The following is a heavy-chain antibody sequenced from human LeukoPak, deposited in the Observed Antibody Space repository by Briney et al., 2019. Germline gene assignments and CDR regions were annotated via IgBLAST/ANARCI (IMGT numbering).Heavy chain of an antibody. D-gene: IGHD1-26*01. Sequence: ASVKVSCKASGYTFTSYYMHWVRQAPGQGLEWMGIINPSGGSTSYAQKLQGRVTMTTDTSTSTAYMELRSLRSDDTAVYYCAREAGFGGSYSSPDYWGQGTLVTVSS. CDR3: AREAGFGGSYSSPDY. V-gene: IGHV1-46*01. CDR2: INPSGGST. J-gene: IGHJ4*02. CDR1: GYTFTSYY.